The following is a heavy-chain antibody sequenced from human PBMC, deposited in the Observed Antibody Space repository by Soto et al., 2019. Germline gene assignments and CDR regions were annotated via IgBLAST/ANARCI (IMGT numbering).Heavy chain of an antibody. CDR3: ASSGRGDSSGYSVDY. D-gene: IGHD3-22*01. J-gene: IGHJ4*02. Sequence: GASVKVSCKASGYTFTSYYMHWVRQAPGQGLEWMGIINPSGGSTSYAQKLQGRVTMTRDTSTSTVYMELSSLRSEDTAVYYCASSGRGDSSGYSVDYWGQGTLVTVSS. CDR2: INPSGGST. V-gene: IGHV1-46*01. CDR1: GYTFTSYY.